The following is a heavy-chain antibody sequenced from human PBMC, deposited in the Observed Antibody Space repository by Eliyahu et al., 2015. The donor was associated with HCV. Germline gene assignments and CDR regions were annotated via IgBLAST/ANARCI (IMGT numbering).Heavy chain of an antibody. D-gene: IGHD2-2*01. Sequence: EVQLLESGGGLVQPGGSLRLSCSASGFTFSNYAMNWVRQAPGKGLEWVSGINSGSAGIKYYADSVKGRFTISRDNSKNTLFLQMNSLRAEDTALYYCAKRHQLLYFDYWGQGSLVTVSS. CDR2: INSGSAGIK. V-gene: IGHV3-23*01. J-gene: IGHJ4*02. CDR1: GFTFSNYA. CDR3: AKRHQLLYFDY.